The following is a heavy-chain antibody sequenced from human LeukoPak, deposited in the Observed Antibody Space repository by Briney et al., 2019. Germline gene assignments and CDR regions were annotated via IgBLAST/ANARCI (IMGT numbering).Heavy chain of an antibody. V-gene: IGHV3-7*01. CDR3: ARAMYCGGDCCPFDY. J-gene: IGHJ4*02. Sequence: PGGSLRLSCAASGFTFSSYWMSWVRQAPGKGLEWVANIKQDGSGKYYVDSVKGRFTISRDNAKNSLYLQMNSLRAEDTAVYYCARAMYCGGDCCPFDYWGQGTLVTVSS. CDR1: GFTFSSYW. CDR2: IKQDGSGK. D-gene: IGHD2-21*02.